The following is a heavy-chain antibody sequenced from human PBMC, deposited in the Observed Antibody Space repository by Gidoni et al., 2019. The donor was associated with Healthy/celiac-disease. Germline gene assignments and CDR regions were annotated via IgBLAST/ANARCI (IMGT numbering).Heavy chain of an antibody. CDR3: ARGRFLEWLSISRYFDY. D-gene: IGHD3-3*01. CDR1: GGSFSGYY. Sequence: QVQLQPWGAGLLKPSETLSLTCAVYGGSFSGYYWSWIRQPPGKGLEWIGEINHSGRTNYNPSLKSRVTISVDTSKNQFSRKLSSVTAADTAVYYCARGRFLEWLSISRYFDYWGQGTLVTVSS. V-gene: IGHV4-34*01. J-gene: IGHJ4*02. CDR2: INHSGRT.